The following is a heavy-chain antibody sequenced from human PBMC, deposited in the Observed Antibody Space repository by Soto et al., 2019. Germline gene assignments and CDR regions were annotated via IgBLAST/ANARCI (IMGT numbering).Heavy chain of an antibody. Sequence: ASDTLSLTCTVSGGSISSSSYYWGWIPQPPVKRLEWIGGIYYRGSTYYNPSLKNRVTKSVDTSKNQFSLKLSTVTAADTAVYYCARHARRGDVWGKGTTVTVSS. CDR2: IYYRGST. V-gene: IGHV4-39*01. J-gene: IGHJ6*04. CDR1: GGSISSSSYY. CDR3: ARHARRGDV.